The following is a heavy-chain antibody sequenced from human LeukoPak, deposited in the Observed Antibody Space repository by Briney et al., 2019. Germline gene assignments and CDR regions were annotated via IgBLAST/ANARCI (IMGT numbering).Heavy chain of an antibody. Sequence: ASVKVSCKASGGTFSSYAISWVRQAPGQGLEWMGGIIPIFGTANYAQKFQGRVTITADESTSTAYMELSRLRSDDTAVYYCARGRSVVVAANKYNWFDPWGQGTLVTVSS. CDR3: ARGRSVVVAANKYNWFDP. V-gene: IGHV1-69*01. CDR2: IIPIFGTA. J-gene: IGHJ5*02. D-gene: IGHD2-15*01. CDR1: GGTFSSYA.